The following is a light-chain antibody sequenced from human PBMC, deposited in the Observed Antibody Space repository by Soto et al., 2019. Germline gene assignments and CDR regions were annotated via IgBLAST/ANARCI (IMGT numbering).Light chain of an antibody. J-gene: IGLJ3*02. CDR2: EVS. V-gene: IGLV2-8*01. CDR3: SSYAGSNRV. Sequence: QSVLTQPPSASGSPGQSVTISCTGTSSDVGGYNYVSWYKQHPGKAPKLMIYEVSKRPSGVPDRFSGSKSVNTASLTVSGLQAEDEADYYCSSYAGSNRVFGGGTKLTVL. CDR1: SSDVGGYNY.